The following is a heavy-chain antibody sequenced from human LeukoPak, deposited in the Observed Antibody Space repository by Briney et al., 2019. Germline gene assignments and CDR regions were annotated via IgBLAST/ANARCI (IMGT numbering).Heavy chain of an antibody. V-gene: IGHV1-2*02. Sequence: GASVKVSCKASGYTFTDYYMHWVRQAPGQGLEWMGWINPSSGGTKYEQKFQGRVTMTRDTSISTVYMELSRLRFDDTAVYYCARGSERCSSTSCPNKPFDYWGQGTLVTVSS. D-gene: IGHD2-2*01. CDR1: GYTFTDYY. CDR2: INPSSGGT. CDR3: ARGSERCSSTSCPNKPFDY. J-gene: IGHJ4*02.